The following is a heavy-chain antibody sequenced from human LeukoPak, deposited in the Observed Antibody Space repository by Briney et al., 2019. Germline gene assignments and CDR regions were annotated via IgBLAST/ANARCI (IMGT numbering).Heavy chain of an antibody. CDR2: IYPVDSDT. CDR1: GYSFTSYW. CDR3: ARLGGLRTAFDY. Sequence: GEPRKISGKASGYSFTSYWIGWVRQMPGKGLEWMGIIYPVDSDTRYSPSFQGQVTISADKSISTAYLQWSSLTASDTAMYCCARLGGLRTAFDYWGQGTLVTVSS. J-gene: IGHJ4*02. V-gene: IGHV5-51*01. D-gene: IGHD5-12*01.